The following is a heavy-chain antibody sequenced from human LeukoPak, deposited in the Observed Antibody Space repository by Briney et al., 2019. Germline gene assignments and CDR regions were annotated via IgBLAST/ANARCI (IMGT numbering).Heavy chain of an antibody. CDR3: ARSLGSGSYPADY. CDR2: IWYDGSNK. J-gene: IGHJ4*02. Sequence: HPGGSLRHSCAASGFTFSSYGMHWVRQAPGKGLEWVAVIWYDGSNKYYADSVKGRFTISRDNSKNTLYLQMNSLRAEDTAVYYCARSLGSGSYPADYWGQGTLVTVSS. V-gene: IGHV3-33*01. D-gene: IGHD3-10*02. CDR1: GFTFSSYG.